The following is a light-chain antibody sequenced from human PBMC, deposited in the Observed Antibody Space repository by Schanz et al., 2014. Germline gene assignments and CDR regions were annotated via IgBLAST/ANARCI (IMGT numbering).Light chain of an antibody. CDR1: QSVSTN. Sequence: EIVLTQSPATLSVSPGERATLSCRASQSVSTNLAWHQQKPGQAPRLLIYGASTRATGIPARFSGSGSGTEFTLTISSLQSEDFAVYYCQQCGNSPVTFGQGTKLEIK. CDR3: QQCGNSPVT. J-gene: IGKJ2*01. CDR2: GAS. V-gene: IGKV3-15*01.